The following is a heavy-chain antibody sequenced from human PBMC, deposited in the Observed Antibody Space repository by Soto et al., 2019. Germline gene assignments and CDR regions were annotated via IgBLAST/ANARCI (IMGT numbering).Heavy chain of an antibody. CDR1: GGSISSSSYY. V-gene: IGHV4-39*01. J-gene: IGHJ4*02. CDR2: IYYSGST. D-gene: IGHD3-22*01. Sequence: QLQLQESGPGLVKPSETLSLTCTVSGGSISSSSYYWGWIRQPPGKGLEWIGGIYYSGSTYYNPSRKRRVTIPVDTSKKQFSLKLGSVTAADTAVYYCARTPDSSGLYFDYWGQGTLVTVSS. CDR3: ARTPDSSGLYFDY.